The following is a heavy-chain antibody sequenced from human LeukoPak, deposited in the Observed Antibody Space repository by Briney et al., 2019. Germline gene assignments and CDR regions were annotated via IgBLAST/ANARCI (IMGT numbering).Heavy chain of an antibody. CDR2: ISWNSGSI. Sequence: GRSLRLSCAASGFTFDDYAMHWVRQAPGKGLEWVSGISWNSGSIGYADSVKGRFTISRDNAKNSLYLQMNSLRAEDTALYYCAKDYYDSPRAWFDPWGQGTLVTVSS. CDR3: AKDYYDSPRAWFDP. CDR1: GFTFDDYA. D-gene: IGHD3-22*01. J-gene: IGHJ5*02. V-gene: IGHV3-9*01.